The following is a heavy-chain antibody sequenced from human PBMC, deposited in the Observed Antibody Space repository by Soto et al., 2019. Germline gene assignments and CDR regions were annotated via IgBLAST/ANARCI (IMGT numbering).Heavy chain of an antibody. D-gene: IGHD2-2*01. V-gene: IGHV1-69*13. CDR2: IIPISGTA. Sequence: GASVKVSCKASGGTFSSYAISWVRQAPGQGLEWMGGIIPISGTANYAQKFQGRVTITADESTSTACMELSSLRSEDTAVYYCARSQGSSTSLEIYYYYYYGMDVWGQGTTVTVSS. CDR3: ARSQGSSTSLEIYYYYYYGMDV. CDR1: GGTFSSYA. J-gene: IGHJ6*02.